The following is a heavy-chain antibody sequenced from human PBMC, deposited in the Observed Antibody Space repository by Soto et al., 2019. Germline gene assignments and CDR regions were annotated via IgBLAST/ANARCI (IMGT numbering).Heavy chain of an antibody. J-gene: IGHJ6*03. CDR1: GGSLSSNTYF. Sequence: QLQLQESGPGLVKPSETLSLSCTVSGGSLSSNTYFWGWLRQPPGKGLEWIGAIYYSGSGYYNPSLQRRVSISADTSKNQFSLQLSAVTAADTAIYYCARHHYGSVSSAMGFFYFYYMDGWGEGTTVTVSS. CDR3: ARHHYGSVSSAMGFFYFYYMDG. D-gene: IGHD3-10*01. V-gene: IGHV4-39*01. CDR2: IYYSGSG.